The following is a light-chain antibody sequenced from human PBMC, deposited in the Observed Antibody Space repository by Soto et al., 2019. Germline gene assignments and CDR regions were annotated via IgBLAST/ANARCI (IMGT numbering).Light chain of an antibody. J-gene: IGLJ1*01. Sequence: ALTQPASVSGSPGQSITISCTGSSTDVGGYNYVSWYQQHPGKAPKVMIYEVSNRPSGVSNRFSGSKSGNTASLTISGLQAEDEADYYCSSYTSSSTYVFGTGTKVTAL. CDR3: SSYTSSSTYV. V-gene: IGLV2-14*01. CDR2: EVS. CDR1: STDVGGYNY.